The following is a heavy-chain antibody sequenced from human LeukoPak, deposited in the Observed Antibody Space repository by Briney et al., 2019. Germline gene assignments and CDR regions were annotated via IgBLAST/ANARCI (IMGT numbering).Heavy chain of an antibody. V-gene: IGHV3-23*01. J-gene: IGHJ4*02. D-gene: IGHD1-14*01. CDR2: INNSGGKK. Sequence: GGSLTLSCVASGFTLNNYAMRWVRQAPGKGLEWVSGINNSGGKKYYADSVKGRSTISRDSSKNTLSLQTNTLTTEDTAVYDGTQDDNMALDRYDYWGQGALVTVSS. CDR3: TQDDNMALDRYDY. CDR1: GFTLNNYA.